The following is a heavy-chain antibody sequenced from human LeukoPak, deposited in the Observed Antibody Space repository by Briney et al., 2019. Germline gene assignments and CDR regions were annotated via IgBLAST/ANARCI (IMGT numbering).Heavy chain of an antibody. V-gene: IGHV1-2*02. CDR2: INPNSGGT. J-gene: IGHJ4*02. D-gene: IGHD3-22*01. CDR3: FRTYYYDSSGLDY. CDR1: GYTFTGYY. Sequence: GASVKVSCKASGYTFTGYYMHWVRQAPGQGLEWMGWINPNSGGTNYAQKFQGRVTMTRDTSISTAYMELSRLRSDDTAVYYCFRTYYYDSSGLDYWGQGTLVTVSS.